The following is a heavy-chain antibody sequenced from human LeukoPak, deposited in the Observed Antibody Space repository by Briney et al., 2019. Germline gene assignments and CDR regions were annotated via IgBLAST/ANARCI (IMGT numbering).Heavy chain of an antibody. V-gene: IGHV1-8*03. D-gene: IGHD1-26*01. CDR3: ARGWSGSYLFISGYYYYMDV. J-gene: IGHJ6*03. CDR2: MNPNSGNT. CDR1: GGTFSSYA. Sequence: ASVKVSCKASGGTFSSYAISWVRQATGQGLEWMGWMNPNSGNTGYAQKFQGRVTITRNTSISTAYMELSSLRSEDTAVYYCARGWSGSYLFISGYYYYMDVWGKGTTVTVSS.